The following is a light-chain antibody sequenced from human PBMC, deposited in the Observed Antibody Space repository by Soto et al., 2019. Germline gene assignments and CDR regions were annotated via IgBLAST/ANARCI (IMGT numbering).Light chain of an antibody. J-gene: IGKJ4*01. CDR1: QSVSSNY. CDR2: GAS. Sequence: EIVLTQSPGTLSLSPGERATLSCRASQSVSSNYLAWYQQKPGQAPRLLIYGASSRATGIPDRFSGSGSGTDFTLTISRLEPEDFAVYYCQQYGSSPLTFGGRTKVEIK. V-gene: IGKV3-20*01. CDR3: QQYGSSPLT.